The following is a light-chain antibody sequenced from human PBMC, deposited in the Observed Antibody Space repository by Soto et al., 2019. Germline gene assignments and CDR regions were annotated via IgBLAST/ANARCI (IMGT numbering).Light chain of an antibody. J-gene: IGKJ5*01. CDR1: QTISTY. CDR3: QPGSSIHVLT. CDR2: DVS. V-gene: IGKV1-39*01. Sequence: DIQMTQSPSSVSASVGDTVTISCRESQTISTYLHWYQHKPGKVPRLLISDVSTLQSGVPGRFRGSGSETEFTLTITYLQPEDFATYYCQPGSSIHVLTFGGRTRLAIK.